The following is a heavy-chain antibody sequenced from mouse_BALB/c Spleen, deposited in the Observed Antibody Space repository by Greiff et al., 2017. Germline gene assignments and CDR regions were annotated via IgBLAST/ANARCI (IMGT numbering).Heavy chain of an antibody. Sequence: EVQVVESGGGLVQPGGSLKLSCAASGFTFSSYTMSWVRQTPEKGLEWVAYISNGGGSTYYPDTVKGRFTISRDNAKNTLYLQMSSLKSEDTAMYYCARHGGDYGGFAYWGQGTLVTVSA. CDR1: GFTFSSYT. J-gene: IGHJ3*01. CDR3: ARHGGDYGGFAY. V-gene: IGHV5-12-2*01. D-gene: IGHD2-4*01. CDR2: ISNGGGST.